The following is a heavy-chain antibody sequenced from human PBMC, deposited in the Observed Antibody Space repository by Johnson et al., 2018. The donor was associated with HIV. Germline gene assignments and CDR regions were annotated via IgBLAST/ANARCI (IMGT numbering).Heavy chain of an antibody. V-gene: IGHV3-7*05. CDR1: GFTFSNYW. CDR3: ARGRGDYGGDFDI. D-gene: IGHD3-16*01. J-gene: IGHJ3*02. Sequence: VQLVESGGGLVQPGGSLRLSCAASGFTFSNYWMSWVRQAPGKGLEWVANIKEDGSEEYYVDSVEGRLTVSRDNAKNSLYLQIDSLRAEDTAVYYCARGRGDYGGDFDIWGQGTMVTVSS. CDR2: IKEDGSEE.